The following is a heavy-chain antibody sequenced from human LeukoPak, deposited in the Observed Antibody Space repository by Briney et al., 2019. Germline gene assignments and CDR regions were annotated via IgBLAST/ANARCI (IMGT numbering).Heavy chain of an antibody. CDR1: GFTFDDYG. V-gene: IGHV3-20*04. D-gene: IGHD6-19*01. J-gene: IGHJ4*02. Sequence: GGSLRLSCAASGFTFDDYGMSWVRQAPGKGLEWVSGINWNGGSTGYADSVKGRFTISRDNSKNTLYLQMNSLRAEDTAVYYCAKERISSGWYGYWGQGTLVTVPS. CDR3: AKERISSGWYGY. CDR2: INWNGGST.